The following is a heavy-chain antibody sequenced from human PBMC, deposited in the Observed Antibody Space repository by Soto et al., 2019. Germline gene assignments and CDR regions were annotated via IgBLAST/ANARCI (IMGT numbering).Heavy chain of an antibody. CDR2: INHSGST. CDR3: ARTSRFDC. J-gene: IGHJ4*02. Sequence: QVQLQQWGAGLLKPSETLSLTCAVYCGSFSSYYWSWIRQPPGKGLEWIGEINHSGSTNYNPSLXSXVXXSVDTSKNQFPLTLSSVTAADTAVYYCARTSRFDCWGQGTLVTVSS. CDR1: CGSFSSYY. V-gene: IGHV4-34*01. D-gene: IGHD6-6*01.